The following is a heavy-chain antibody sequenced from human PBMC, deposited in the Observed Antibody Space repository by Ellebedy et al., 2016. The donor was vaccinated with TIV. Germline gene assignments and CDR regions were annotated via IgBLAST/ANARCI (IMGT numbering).Heavy chain of an antibody. Sequence: ASVKVSCKASGYTFTSYFLYWVRQAPGQGLEWMGIINPTSGNSNYAQKFQGRVTVTRDTSTSTVYMELSSLRSEDTAVYYCARGDNYYYESSGYYYNYWGQGTLVTVAS. CDR2: INPTSGNS. D-gene: IGHD3-22*01. CDR1: GYTFTSYF. J-gene: IGHJ4*02. CDR3: ARGDNYYYESSGYYYNY. V-gene: IGHV1-46*01.